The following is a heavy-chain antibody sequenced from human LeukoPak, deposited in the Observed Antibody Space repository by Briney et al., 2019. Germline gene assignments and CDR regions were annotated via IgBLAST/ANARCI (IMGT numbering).Heavy chain of an antibody. CDR1: GFTFSSYA. J-gene: IGHJ4*02. V-gene: IGHV3-23*01. CDR2: ISGSGGST. CDR3: AKAYSSGWYRLTYFDY. Sequence: GGSLRLSCAASGFTFSSYAMSWVRQAPGKGLEWVSAISGSGGSTYYADFVKGRFTISRDNSKNTLYLQMNSLRAEDTAVYYCAKAYSSGWYRLTYFDYWGQGTLVTVSS. D-gene: IGHD6-19*01.